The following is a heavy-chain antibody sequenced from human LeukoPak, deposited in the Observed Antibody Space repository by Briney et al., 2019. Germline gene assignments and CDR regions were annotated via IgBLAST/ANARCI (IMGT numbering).Heavy chain of an antibody. J-gene: IGHJ4*02. D-gene: IGHD1-26*01. CDR3: ARSAGATYPSDY. CDR1: GYTFTGYY. Sequence: ASVKVSCKASGYTFTGYYMHWVRQAPGQGLEWMGWINPNSGGTNYAQKFQGRVTLTRDTSINTAYMELSSLRSEDTAVYFCARSAGATYPSDYWGQGTLVTVSS. V-gene: IGHV1-2*02. CDR2: INPNSGGT.